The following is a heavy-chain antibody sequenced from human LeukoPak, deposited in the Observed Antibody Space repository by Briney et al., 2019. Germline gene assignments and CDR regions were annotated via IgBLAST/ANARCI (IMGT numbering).Heavy chain of an antibody. V-gene: IGHV3-23*01. CDR1: GFTFSVYG. CDR3: AKDSFGVVTTDAFDI. CDR2: ISGDGT. J-gene: IGHJ3*02. Sequence: GGTLRLSCAASGFTFSVYGMSWVRQAPGKGLEWVSAISGDGTYYADSVKGRSTISRDNSKNTLYLQINSLRAEDTAVYYCAKDSFGVVTTDAFDIWGQGTMVTVSS. D-gene: IGHD3-3*01.